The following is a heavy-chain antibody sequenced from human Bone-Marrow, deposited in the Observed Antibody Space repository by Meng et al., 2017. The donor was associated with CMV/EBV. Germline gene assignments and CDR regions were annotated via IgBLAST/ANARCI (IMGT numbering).Heavy chain of an antibody. CDR2: IYSGGST. CDR1: GFTVSSNY. J-gene: IGHJ3*02. CDR3: ARDRKVPAAPYAFDI. V-gene: IGHV3-66*02. D-gene: IGHD2-2*01. Sequence: GGSLRLSCAASGFTVSSNYMSWVRQAPGKGLEWVSVIYSGGSTYYADSVKGRFTISRDNSKNTLYLQMNSRRAEDTAVYYCARDRKVPAAPYAFDIWGQGTMVTVSS.